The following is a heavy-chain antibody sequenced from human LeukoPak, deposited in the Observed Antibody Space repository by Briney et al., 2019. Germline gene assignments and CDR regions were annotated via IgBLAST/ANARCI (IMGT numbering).Heavy chain of an antibody. D-gene: IGHD3-9*01. V-gene: IGHV3-23*01. CDR1: GFTFSTYG. CDR2: ISGGGDNT. Sequence: PGGSLRLSCAASGFTFSTYGLSWVRQAPGKGLEWVSAISGGGDNTYYAHSMKGRFTTSRDNSKNTLYLQMNSLRAEDTAVYYCAKEYDILTGYYTDLDYWGQGTLVTVSA. CDR3: AKEYDILTGYYTDLDY. J-gene: IGHJ4*02.